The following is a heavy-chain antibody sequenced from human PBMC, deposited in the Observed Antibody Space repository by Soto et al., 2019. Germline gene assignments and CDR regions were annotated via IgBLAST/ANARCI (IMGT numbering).Heavy chain of an antibody. D-gene: IGHD4-17*01. CDR1: GGSISSSSYY. Sequence: PSETLSLTCTVSGGSISSSSYYWGWIRQPPGKGLEWIGSIYYSGSTYYNPSLKSRVTISVDTSKNQFSLKLSSVTAADTAVYYCARHGNILGYGDYWYFDLWGRGTLVTVS. CDR2: IYYSGST. J-gene: IGHJ2*01. CDR3: ARHGNILGYGDYWYFDL. V-gene: IGHV4-39*01.